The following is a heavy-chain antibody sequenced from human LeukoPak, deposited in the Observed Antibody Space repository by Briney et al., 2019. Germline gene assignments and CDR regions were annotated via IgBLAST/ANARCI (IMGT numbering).Heavy chain of an antibody. CDR2: TSGSGGST. D-gene: IGHD6-13*01. CDR1: DCSFSSYT. Sequence: GGPLISSWAASDCSFSSYTSSWCRMPPGRGLGLVSNTSGSGGSTYHADSVKGRFTISRDNSKNTLYMQMNSLRADDTAVYYCAKSPEGSSWPHFDYWGQGTLVTVSS. J-gene: IGHJ4*02. CDR3: AKSPEGSSWPHFDY. V-gene: IGHV3-23*01.